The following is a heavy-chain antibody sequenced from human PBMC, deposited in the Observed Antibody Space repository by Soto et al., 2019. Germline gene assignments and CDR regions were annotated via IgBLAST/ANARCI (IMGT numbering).Heavy chain of an antibody. CDR2: INPNSGGT. J-gene: IGHJ5*02. Sequence: GASVKVSCKASGYTFTGYYMHWVRQAPGQGLEWMGWINPNSGGTNYAQKFQGWVTMTRDTSISTAYMELSRLRSDDTAVYYCARDGPDSGYDLNWFDPWGQGTLVTVSS. D-gene: IGHD5-12*01. CDR3: ARDGPDSGYDLNWFDP. CDR1: GYTFTGYY. V-gene: IGHV1-2*04.